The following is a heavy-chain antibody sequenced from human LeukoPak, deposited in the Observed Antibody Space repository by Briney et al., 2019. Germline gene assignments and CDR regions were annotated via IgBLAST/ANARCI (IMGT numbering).Heavy chain of an antibody. Sequence: GPSVKVSCKASGGTFSSYAISWVRQAPGQGLGWMGGIIPIFGTANYAQKFQGRVTITADKSTSTAYMELSSLRSEDTAVYYCAGPIAAAGRDSGYYYGMDVWGKGTTVTVSS. V-gene: IGHV1-69*06. CDR1: GGTFSSYA. J-gene: IGHJ6*04. CDR2: IIPIFGTA. CDR3: AGPIAAAGRDSGYYYGMDV. D-gene: IGHD6-13*01.